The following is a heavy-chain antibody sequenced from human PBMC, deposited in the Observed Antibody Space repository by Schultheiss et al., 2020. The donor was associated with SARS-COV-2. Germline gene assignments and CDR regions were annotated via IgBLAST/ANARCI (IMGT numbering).Heavy chain of an antibody. CDR2: IRSKVNGGTT. CDR1: GLTFRNVW. J-gene: IGHJ4*02. V-gene: IGHV3-15*03. Sequence: GGSLRLSCAASGLTFRNVWMTWLRQAPGKGLEWVGHIRSKVNGGTTEYAASVKGRFTISRDDSKSIAYLQMNSLKTEDTAVYYCTTEDYGDYGWGQGTLVTVSS. D-gene: IGHD4-17*01. CDR3: TTEDYGDYG.